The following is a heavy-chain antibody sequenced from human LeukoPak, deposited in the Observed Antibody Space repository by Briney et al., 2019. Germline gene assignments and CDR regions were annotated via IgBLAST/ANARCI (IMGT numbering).Heavy chain of an antibody. CDR1: GGAISSYY. D-gene: IGHD1-26*01. CDR2: IYYSGST. Sequence: SESLSLTCTVSGGAISSYYWSWIRQPPGKGLEWIGYIYYSGSTNYNPSLKSRVTISVDTSKNQFSLKLSSVAAAGTAVYYCARGARGSYSYWGQGTLVTV. J-gene: IGHJ4*02. V-gene: IGHV4-59*08. CDR3: ARGARGSYSY.